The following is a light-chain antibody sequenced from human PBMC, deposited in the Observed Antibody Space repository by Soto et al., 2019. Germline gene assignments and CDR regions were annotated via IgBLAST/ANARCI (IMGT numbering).Light chain of an antibody. CDR3: QTWGSGIVV. Sequence: QLVLTQSPSASASLGASVKVTCTLSSGHSSYAIAWHQQRPEKGPRYLMNLNSDGSHSRGDGIPDRFSGSSSGTERYLTISSLQSEDEAVYYCQTWGSGIVVFGGGTQLTVL. V-gene: IGLV4-69*01. J-gene: IGLJ3*02. CDR2: LNSDGSH. CDR1: SGHSSYA.